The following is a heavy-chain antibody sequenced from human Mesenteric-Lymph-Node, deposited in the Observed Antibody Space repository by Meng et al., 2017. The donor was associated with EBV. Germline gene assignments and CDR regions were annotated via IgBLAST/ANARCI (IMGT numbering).Heavy chain of an antibody. V-gene: IGHV1-46*01. CDR2: IKPNGGTT. D-gene: IGHD5/OR15-5a*01. J-gene: IGHJ4*02. CDR3: AREGGSVSYFDY. CDR1: GYTFTKYY. Sequence: QVQVVGFGGEGVEPGDSGKPSRKASGYTFTKYYIHWVRHVPGQGRERMGTIKPNGGTTSFSHKFQGRVAMARDTSTSTVYMELTSLRSEDTAMYYCAREGGSVSYFDYWGQGTLVTVSS.